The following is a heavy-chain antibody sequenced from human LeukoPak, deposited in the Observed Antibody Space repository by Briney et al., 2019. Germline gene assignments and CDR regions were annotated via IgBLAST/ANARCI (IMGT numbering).Heavy chain of an antibody. Sequence: GASVKVSCKASGGIYRRYSITWVRQAPGQGLEWMGEIVPPLGTANYAQKFQGRVTITTDESTNTAYMELTSLTSEDAAVYYCTTYGSNIAEYFEHWGQGTLVSVSS. CDR1: GGIYRRYS. J-gene: IGHJ1*01. CDR2: IVPPLGTA. CDR3: TTYGSNIAEYFEH. D-gene: IGHD4-23*01. V-gene: IGHV1-69*16.